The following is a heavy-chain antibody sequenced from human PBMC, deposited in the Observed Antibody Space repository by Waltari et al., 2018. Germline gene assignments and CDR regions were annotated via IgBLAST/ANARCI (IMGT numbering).Heavy chain of an antibody. CDR3: ARALMGGYYFDY. Sequence: QLQLQESGPGLVKPSETLSLTCTVSGCSISSSSYYWGWIRQPPGKGLEWIGSIYYSGSTYYNPSLKSRVTISVDTSKNQFSLKLSSVTAADTAVYYCARALMGGYYFDYWGQGTLVTVSS. V-gene: IGHV4-39*01. D-gene: IGHD3-3*01. CDR2: IYYSGST. CDR1: GCSISSSSYY. J-gene: IGHJ4*02.